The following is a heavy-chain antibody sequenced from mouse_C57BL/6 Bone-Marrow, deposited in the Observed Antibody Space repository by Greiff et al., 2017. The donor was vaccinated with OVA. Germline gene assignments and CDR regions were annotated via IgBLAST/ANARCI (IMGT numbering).Heavy chain of an antibody. V-gene: IGHV1-74*01. D-gene: IGHD2-3*01. CDR1: GYTFTSYW. CDR2: ILPSDSGT. CDR3: AISDGYSYWYIDV. Sequence: QVQLQQPGAELVKPGASVKVSCKASGYTFTSYWMHWVKQRPGQGLEWIGRILPSDSGTNYNQKFKGKATLTVDKYTSTAYMQLSSLTPEASAVYYCAISDGYSYWYIDVWGTGTTVTVSS. J-gene: IGHJ1*03.